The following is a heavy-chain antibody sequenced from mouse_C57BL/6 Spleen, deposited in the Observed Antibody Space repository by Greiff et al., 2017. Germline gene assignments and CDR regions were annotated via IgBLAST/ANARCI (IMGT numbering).Heavy chain of an antibody. D-gene: IGHD2-4*01. CDR2: IDPSDSET. CDR1: GYTFTSYW. Sequence: VQLQQPGAELVRPGSSVKLSCKASGYTFTSYWMHWVKQRPIQGLEWIGNIDPSDSETHYNQKFKDKATLTVDKSSSTAYMQLSSLASDDSAVYYCARGLRPPFLDYWGQGTTLTVSS. CDR3: ARGLRPPFLDY. J-gene: IGHJ2*01. V-gene: IGHV1-52*01.